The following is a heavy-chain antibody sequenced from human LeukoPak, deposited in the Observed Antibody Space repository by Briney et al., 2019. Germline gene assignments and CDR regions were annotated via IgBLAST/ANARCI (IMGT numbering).Heavy chain of an antibody. CDR3: ARVFRGVVTSNWFDP. V-gene: IGHV4-59*01. D-gene: IGHD3-3*01. CDR2: ASDTGDT. CDR1: GVSINGNY. J-gene: IGHJ5*02. Sequence: SETLSLTCTVSGVSINGNYWTWIRQLPGKGLEWIGFASDTGDTDYNPSLKSRLTISADTSKSQLSLSLSSVTAADTALYYCARVFRGVVTSNWFDPWGQGTLVTVSS.